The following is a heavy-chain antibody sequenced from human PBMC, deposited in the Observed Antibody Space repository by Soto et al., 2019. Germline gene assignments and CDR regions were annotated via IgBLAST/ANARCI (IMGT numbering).Heavy chain of an antibody. CDR2: IYYSGST. Sequence: SETLSLTCTVSGGSISSSSYYWGWIRQPPGKGLEWIGSIYYSGSTYYNPSLKSRVTISVDTSKNQFSLKLSSVTAADTAVYYCARLQAVAGTGRYSLPGEDSSDYWGQGTLVTVSS. CDR1: GGSISSSSYY. V-gene: IGHV4-39*01. D-gene: IGHD6-19*01. J-gene: IGHJ4*02. CDR3: ARLQAVAGTGRYSLPGEDSSDY.